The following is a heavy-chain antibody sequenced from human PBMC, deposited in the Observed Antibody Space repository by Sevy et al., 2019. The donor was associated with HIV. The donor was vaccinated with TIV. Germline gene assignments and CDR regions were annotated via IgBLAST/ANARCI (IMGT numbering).Heavy chain of an antibody. V-gene: IGHV1-46*01. D-gene: IGHD5-18*01. CDR1: GYTFTSYY. J-gene: IGHJ6*02. Sequence: ASVKVSCKASGYTFTSYYMHWVRQAPGQGLEWMGIINPSGGSTSYAQKFQGRVTRTRDTPTSTVYMELGSLGSEDTAVYYCAGDRIQPSYGMDVWGQGTTVTVSS. CDR2: INPSGGST. CDR3: AGDRIQPSYGMDV.